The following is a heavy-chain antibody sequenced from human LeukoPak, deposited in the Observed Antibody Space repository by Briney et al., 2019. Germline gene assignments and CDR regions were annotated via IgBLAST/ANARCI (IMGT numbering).Heavy chain of an antibody. J-gene: IGHJ6*02. CDR2: IYPGDSDT. D-gene: IGHD3-22*01. CDR1: GYSFTSYW. Sequence: GESLKISCKGSGYSFTSYWIGWVRQMPGKGLEWMGIIYPGDSDTRYSPSFQGQVTISADKSISTAYLQWSSLKASDTAMYYCARLMGATYYYDSSGYYVPYYYYGMDVWGQGTTVTVSS. V-gene: IGHV5-51*01. CDR3: ARLMGATYYYDSSGYYVPYYYYGMDV.